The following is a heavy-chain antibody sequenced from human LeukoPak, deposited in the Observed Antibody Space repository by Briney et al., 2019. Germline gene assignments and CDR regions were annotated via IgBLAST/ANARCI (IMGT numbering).Heavy chain of an antibody. CDR1: GFTFSRYS. J-gene: IGHJ3*02. V-gene: IGHV3-21*01. CDR3: ARDRIIYGDYGDAFDI. D-gene: IGHD4-17*01. CDR2: ISSSSSYI. Sequence: GGSLRLSCAASGFTFSRYSMNWVRQAPGRGLEWVSSISSSSSYIYYADSLKGRFTISRDNAKNSLYLQMNSLRAEDTAVYFCARDRIIYGDYGDAFDIWGQGTMGTVSS.